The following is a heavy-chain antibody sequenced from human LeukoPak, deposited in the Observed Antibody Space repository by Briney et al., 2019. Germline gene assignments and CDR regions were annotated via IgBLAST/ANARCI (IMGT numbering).Heavy chain of an antibody. V-gene: IGHV3-30*04. D-gene: IGHD7-27*01. J-gene: IGHJ4*02. CDR3: GRGHWGLDY. CDR2: IPYDGSNK. CDR1: GFTFSSYA. Sequence: GRTLRLSCAASGFTFSSYAMHWVRQAPGKGLEWVALIPYDGSNKYYADSVKGRFTVSRDNSKNTLYLQMNSLRAEDTAVYYCGRGHWGLDYWGQGALVTVSS.